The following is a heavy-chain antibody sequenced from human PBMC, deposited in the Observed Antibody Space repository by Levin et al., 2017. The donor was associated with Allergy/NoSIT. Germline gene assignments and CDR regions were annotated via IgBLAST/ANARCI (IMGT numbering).Heavy chain of an antibody. CDR1: GFTFSSYA. CDR3: AKGATYYYGSGSYSGTYYFDY. V-gene: IGHV3-23*01. D-gene: IGHD3-10*01. Sequence: GSLRLSCAASGFTFSSYAMSWVRQAPGKGLEWVSAISGSGGSTYYADSVKGRFTISRNNSKNTLYLQMNSLRAEDTAVYYCAKGATYYYGSGSYSGTYYFDYWGQGTLVTVSS. J-gene: IGHJ4*02. CDR2: ISGSGGST.